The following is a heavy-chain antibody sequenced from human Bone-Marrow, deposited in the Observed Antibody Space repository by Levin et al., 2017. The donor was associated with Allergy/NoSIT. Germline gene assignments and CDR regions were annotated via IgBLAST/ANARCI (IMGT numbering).Heavy chain of an antibody. CDR2: ISYDGSNK. CDR1: GFTFSSYG. D-gene: IGHD6-13*01. CDR3: AKDPAYTAAAGLNWFDP. Sequence: GESLKISCAASGFTFSSYGMHWVRQAPGKGLEWVAVISYDGSNKYYADSVKGRFTISRDNSKNTLYLQMNSLRAEDTAVYYCAKDPAYTAAAGLNWFDPWGQGTLVTVSS. J-gene: IGHJ5*02. V-gene: IGHV3-30*18.